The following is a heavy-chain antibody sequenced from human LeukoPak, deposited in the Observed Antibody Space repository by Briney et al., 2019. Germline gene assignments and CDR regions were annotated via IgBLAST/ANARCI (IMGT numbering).Heavy chain of an antibody. Sequence: GGPLRLSCAASGFTFSSYAMSWVRQAPGKGLEWVSAISSSGSTIYYADSVKGRFTISRDNAKNSLYLQMNSLRAEDTAVYYCARDSLLWFGESMYYYYGMDVWGQGTTVTVSS. J-gene: IGHJ6*02. CDR3: ARDSLLWFGESMYYYYGMDV. CDR1: GFTFSSYA. CDR2: ISSSGSTI. D-gene: IGHD3-10*01. V-gene: IGHV3-21*04.